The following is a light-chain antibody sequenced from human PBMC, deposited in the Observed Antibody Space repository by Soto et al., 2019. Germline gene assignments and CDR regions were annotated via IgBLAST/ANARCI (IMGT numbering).Light chain of an antibody. CDR3: QQRSNWPPLT. V-gene: IGKV3-11*01. CDR2: DAS. Sequence: EIVLTQSPATLSLSPGDRATLSCRASQSVSSYLAWCQQKPGQAPRLLIYDASNRATGIPARFSGSGSGTDFTLTISSLEPEDFAVYYCQQRSNWPPLTFGGGTKVDIK. J-gene: IGKJ4*01. CDR1: QSVSSY.